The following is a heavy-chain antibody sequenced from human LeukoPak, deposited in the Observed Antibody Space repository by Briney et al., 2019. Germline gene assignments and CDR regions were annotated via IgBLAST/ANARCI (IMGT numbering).Heavy chain of an antibody. V-gene: IGHV3-11*01. J-gene: IGHJ6*02. CDR1: GFTFSDYY. Sequence: GGSLRLSCAASGFTFSDYYMSWIRQAPGKGLEWVSYISSSGSTIYYADSAKGRFTISRDNAKNSLYLQMNSLRAEDTAVYYCARGITMVRDLNAHGENNGMDVWGQGTTVTVSS. D-gene: IGHD3-10*01. CDR2: ISSSGSTI. CDR3: ARGITMVRDLNAHGENNGMDV.